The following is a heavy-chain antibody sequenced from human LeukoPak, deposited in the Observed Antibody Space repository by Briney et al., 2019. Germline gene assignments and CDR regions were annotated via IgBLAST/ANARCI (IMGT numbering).Heavy chain of an antibody. CDR1: GSGFTFGNFG. J-gene: IGHJ6*03. Sequence: GGSLRLSCEASGSGFTFGNFGLSWVRQAPGKGLDWLSGMSGSGSYTYYADSVKGRFTISRDNSKNTLYIEMNSLRAEDTAVYYCAKDWSWGDYYFYFYMDVWGKGTAVTVSS. CDR3: AKDWSWGDYYFYFYMDV. V-gene: IGHV3-23*01. D-gene: IGHD2-8*02. CDR2: MSGSGSYT.